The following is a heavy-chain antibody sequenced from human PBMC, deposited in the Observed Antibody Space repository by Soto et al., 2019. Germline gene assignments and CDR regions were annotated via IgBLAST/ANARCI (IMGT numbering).Heavy chain of an antibody. V-gene: IGHV1-69*12. Sequence: QVQLVQSGAEVKKPGSSVKVSCKASGGTFSSYAISWVRQAPGQGLEWMGGIIPIFGTANYAQKFQGSVMITADESTSTGYMELSSLKSEDTAVYYCERDDNSGYYSSWFDPWGQGTLVTVSS. J-gene: IGHJ5*02. CDR1: GGTFSSYA. CDR3: ERDDNSGYYSSWFDP. CDR2: IIPIFGTA. D-gene: IGHD3-22*01.